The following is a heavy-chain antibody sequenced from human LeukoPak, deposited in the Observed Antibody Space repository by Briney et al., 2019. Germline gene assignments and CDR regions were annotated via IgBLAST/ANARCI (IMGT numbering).Heavy chain of an antibody. Sequence: GGSLRLSCAASGFTFSSYGMHWVRQAPGKGLEWVAFIRYDGSNKYYADSVKGRFTISRDNSKNTLYLQMNSLRAEDTAVYYCAKDNLYGLWPLDYWGQGTLVTVSS. V-gene: IGHV3-30*02. CDR1: GFTFSSYG. CDR3: AKDNLYGLWPLDY. D-gene: IGHD5-18*01. CDR2: IRYDGSNK. J-gene: IGHJ4*02.